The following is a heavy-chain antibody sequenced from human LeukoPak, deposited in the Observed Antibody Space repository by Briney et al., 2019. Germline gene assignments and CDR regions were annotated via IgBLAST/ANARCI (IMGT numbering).Heavy chain of an antibody. J-gene: IGHJ3*02. CDR1: GYTFTSYG. Sequence: ASVKVSCKASGYTFTSYGISWVRQAPGQGLEWMGWINTNTGNPTYAQGFTGRFVFSLDTSVSTAYLQISSLKAEDTAVYYCASGSPHDAFDIWGQGTMVTVSS. V-gene: IGHV7-4-1*02. CDR3: ASGSPHDAFDI. CDR2: INTNTGNP. D-gene: IGHD1-26*01.